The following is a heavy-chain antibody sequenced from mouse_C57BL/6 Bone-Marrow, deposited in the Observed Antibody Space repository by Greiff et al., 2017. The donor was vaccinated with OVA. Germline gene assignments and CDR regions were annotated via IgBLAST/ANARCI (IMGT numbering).Heavy chain of an antibody. D-gene: IGHD1-1*01. V-gene: IGHV1-19*01. Sequence: EVQLQESGPVLVKPGASVKMSCKASGYTFTDYYMNWVKQSHGKSLEWIGVINPYNGGTSYNQKFKGKATLTVDESSSTAYMELNSLTSEDSAVYYCALYYGSSPLLDYWGQGTTLTVSS. CDR3: ALYYGSSPLLDY. J-gene: IGHJ2*01. CDR1: GYTFTDYY. CDR2: INPYNGGT.